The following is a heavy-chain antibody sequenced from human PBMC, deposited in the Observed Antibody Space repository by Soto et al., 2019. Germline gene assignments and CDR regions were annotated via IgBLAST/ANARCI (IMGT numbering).Heavy chain of an antibody. J-gene: IGHJ3*02. Sequence: QVQLVQSGAEVKKPGSSVKVSCKASGGTFSSYTISWVRQAPGQGLEWMGRIIPILGIANYAQKFQGRVTITADKSTSTAYMERSSLRSEDTAVYYCARGKMVTDAFDIWGQGTMVTVSS. D-gene: IGHD5-18*01. CDR3: ARGKMVTDAFDI. CDR1: GGTFSSYT. V-gene: IGHV1-69*02. CDR2: IIPILGIA.